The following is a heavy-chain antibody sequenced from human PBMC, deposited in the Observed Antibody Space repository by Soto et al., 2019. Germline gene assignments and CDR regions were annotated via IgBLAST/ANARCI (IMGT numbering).Heavy chain of an antibody. D-gene: IGHD3-3*01. CDR1: GFTFSSYA. Sequence: GSLRLSCSASGFTFSSYAMHWVRQAPGKGLEYVSAISSNGGSTYYADSVKGRFTISRDNSKNTLYLQMSSLRAEDTAVYYCVKDGHYDFWSGYYGFDYWGQGTLVTVSS. CDR2: ISSNGGST. CDR3: VKDGHYDFWSGYYGFDY. J-gene: IGHJ4*02. V-gene: IGHV3-64D*08.